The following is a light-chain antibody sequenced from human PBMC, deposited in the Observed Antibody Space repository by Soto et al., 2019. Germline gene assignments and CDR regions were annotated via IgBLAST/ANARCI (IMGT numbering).Light chain of an antibody. CDR1: SSNIGSNS. J-gene: IGLJ3*02. V-gene: IGLV1-47*01. CDR2: KND. Sequence: QSVLTQPPSASGTPGQRVTISCSGSSSNIGSNSIYWYQQLPGTAPKLLIYKNDQRPSGVPDRFSDSKSGTSASLAITGLRSEDEADYYCAAWDDSLSGWLFGGGTKLTVL. CDR3: AAWDDSLSGWL.